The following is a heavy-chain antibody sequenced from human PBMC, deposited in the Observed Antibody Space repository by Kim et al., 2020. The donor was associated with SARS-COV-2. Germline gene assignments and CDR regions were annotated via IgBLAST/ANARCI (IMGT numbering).Heavy chain of an antibody. D-gene: IGHD6-13*01. Sequence: NHAQKPPGRVTMTTEPSTSTAYMELRSLRSDDTAVYYCARGGIAAAGFDYWGQGTLVTVSS. V-gene: IGHV1-18*01. J-gene: IGHJ4*02. CDR3: ARGGIAAAGFDY.